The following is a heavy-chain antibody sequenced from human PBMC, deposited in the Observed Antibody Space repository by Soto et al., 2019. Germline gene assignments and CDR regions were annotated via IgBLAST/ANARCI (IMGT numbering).Heavy chain of an antibody. CDR1: GFTFSNYW. D-gene: IGHD2-21*01. CDR2: INSDGSST. CDR3: ASVIPLGY. J-gene: IGHJ4*02. Sequence: EVQLVESGGGLVQPGGSLRLSCSASGFTFSNYWMHWVRQAPGKGLVWVSRINSDGSSTYYADSVKGRFTISRDNAKNTLYLQMSSLRAEDTAVYYCASVIPLGYWGQGTLVTVSS. V-gene: IGHV3-74*01.